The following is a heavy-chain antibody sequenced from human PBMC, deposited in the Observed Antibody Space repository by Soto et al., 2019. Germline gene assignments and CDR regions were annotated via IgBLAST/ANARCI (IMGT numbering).Heavy chain of an antibody. J-gene: IGHJ5*02. Sequence: QVTLKESGPVLVKPTETLTLRCTVSGLSITDSEMGVSWIRQPPGQPLEWLAHIDSSGEKSYRTFLKSRLAIPKDTSKSQIVLTMTNMDPADTATYYCARSHLAVAVSPWFDPWGQGIPVTVSS. V-gene: IGHV2-26*01. CDR3: ARSHLAVAVSPWFDP. CDR2: IDSSGEK. D-gene: IGHD6-19*01. CDR1: GLSITDSEMG.